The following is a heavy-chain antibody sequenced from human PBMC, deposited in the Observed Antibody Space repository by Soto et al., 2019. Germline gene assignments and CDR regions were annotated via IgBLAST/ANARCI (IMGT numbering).Heavy chain of an antibody. CDR1: GFTFSSYS. V-gene: IGHV3-21*01. Sequence: GGSLRLSCAASGFTFSSYSMNWVRQAPGKGLEWVSSISSSSSYIYYADSVKGRFTISRDNAKNSLYLQMNSLRAEDTAVYYCARDRRVFGVVIYGMDVWGQGTTVTVSS. CDR3: ARDRRVFGVVIYGMDV. CDR2: ISSSSSYI. J-gene: IGHJ6*02. D-gene: IGHD3-3*01.